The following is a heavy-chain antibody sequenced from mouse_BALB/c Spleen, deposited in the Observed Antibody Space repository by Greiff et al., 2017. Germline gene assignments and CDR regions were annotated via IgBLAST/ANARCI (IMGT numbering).Heavy chain of an antibody. J-gene: IGHJ4*01. CDR3: ARGITTDAMDY. Sequence: EVQLEESGPDLGKPGASVKISCKASGYSLTSYWMHWVNQSHRKSLEWIGYINPCSGCTSYNQKFKDKATLTVDKSSSTAYMHLNSLTSEDSAIYYCARGITTDAMDYWGQGTSVTVSS. D-gene: IGHD2-4*01. V-gene: IGHV1-42*01. CDR1: GYSLTSYW. CDR2: INPCSGCT.